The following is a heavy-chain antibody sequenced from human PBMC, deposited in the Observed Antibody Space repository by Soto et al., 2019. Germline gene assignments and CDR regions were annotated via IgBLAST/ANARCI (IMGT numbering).Heavy chain of an antibody. CDR2: VDSRGST. D-gene: IGHD3-22*01. Sequence: ETLSRTCSFFGGYTSKYYWRWIRQPAGKGLEWIGRVDSRGSTHYDPSLKSRVTVSVDTSKNQVSLRVTSVTAADTAIYYCAREGGFFDSSGSAGYPYYGVEVLGQ. V-gene: IGHV4-4*07. CDR1: GGYTSKYY. CDR3: AREGGFFDSSGSAGYPYYGVEV. J-gene: IGHJ6*02.